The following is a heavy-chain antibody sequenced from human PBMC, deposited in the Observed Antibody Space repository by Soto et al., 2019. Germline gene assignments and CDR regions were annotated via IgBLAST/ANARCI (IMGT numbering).Heavy chain of an antibody. J-gene: IGHJ6*02. Sequence: PGESLKISCKGSGYSFTSYWIGWVRQMPGKGLEWMGIIYPGDSNTRYSQSLQGQVTISVDKSISTAYLQWSSLKATDTAMYYCARHAYDFWSGHPNPRYYYGMDVWGQGTTVTVSS. CDR1: GYSFTSYW. V-gene: IGHV5-51*01. CDR2: IYPGDSNT. D-gene: IGHD3-3*01. CDR3: ARHAYDFWSGHPNPRYYYGMDV.